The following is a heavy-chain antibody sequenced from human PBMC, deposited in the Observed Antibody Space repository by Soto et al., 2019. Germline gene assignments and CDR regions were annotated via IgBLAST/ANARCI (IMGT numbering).Heavy chain of an antibody. J-gene: IGHJ4*02. CDR3: ARDLGWAFDS. D-gene: IGHD6-19*01. CDR2: ISGGGRPI. V-gene: IGHV3-48*02. Sequence: EVQLVESGGGSVQPGGSLRLSCAASGFTFSTFSMNWVRQAPGRGLEWISYISGGGRPISYADSVKGRFTISRDNAKNSLYXQMDSLTDEDTAVYYCARDLGWAFDSWGQGTLVTVSS. CDR1: GFTFSTFS.